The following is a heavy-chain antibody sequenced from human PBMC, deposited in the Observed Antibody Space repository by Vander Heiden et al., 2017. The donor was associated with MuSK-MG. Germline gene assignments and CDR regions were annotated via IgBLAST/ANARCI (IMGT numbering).Heavy chain of an antibody. Sequence: QLQMQAAGSGLVKPSEYLSLNCMVSGGSIGSSRFYWFCARGTPGKGRAGIASIHYSGNANLNPSLKSRGTISVDTSSNQFSLKLSSVTAADAATYYCATHVTKNYVSERPFDDWCQGTLVTVSS. CDR2: IHYSGNA. CDR3: ATHVTKNYVSERPFDD. D-gene: IGHD3-10*02. J-gene: IGHJ4*02. CDR1: GGSIGSSRFY. V-gene: IGHV4-39*01.